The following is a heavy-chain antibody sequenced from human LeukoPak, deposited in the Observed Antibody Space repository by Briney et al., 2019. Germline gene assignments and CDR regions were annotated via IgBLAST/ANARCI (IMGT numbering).Heavy chain of an antibody. CDR2: ISYDGSNK. V-gene: IGHV3-30*03. J-gene: IGHJ4*02. Sequence: GGSLRLSCAASGFTFSSYSMNWVRQAPGKGLEWVAVISYDGSNKYYADSVKGRFTISRDNSKNTLYLQMNSLRAEDTAVYYCPSHYFDYWGQGTLVSVSS. CDR3: PSHYFDY. CDR1: GFTFSSYS.